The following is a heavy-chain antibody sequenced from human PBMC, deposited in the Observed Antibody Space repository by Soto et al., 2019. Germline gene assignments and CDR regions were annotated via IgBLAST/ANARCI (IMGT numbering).Heavy chain of an antibody. V-gene: IGHV4-30-4*01. Sequence: SETLSLTCTVSGGSISSGDYYWSWIRQPPGKGLEWIGYIYYSGSTYYNPSLKSRVTISVDTSKNQFSLKLSSVTAADTAVYYCARVYYYDSSGYYSYYFDYWGQGTLVTVSS. CDR1: GGSISSGDYY. CDR3: ARVYYYDSSGYYSYYFDY. J-gene: IGHJ4*02. D-gene: IGHD3-22*01. CDR2: IYYSGST.